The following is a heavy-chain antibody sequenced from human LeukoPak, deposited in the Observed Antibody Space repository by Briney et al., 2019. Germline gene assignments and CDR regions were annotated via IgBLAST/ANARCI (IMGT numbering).Heavy chain of an antibody. CDR2: IYYSGST. Sequence: SETLSLTCTVSGGSISSYYWNWIRQPPGKGLEWIGYIYYSGSTNYSPSLKSRVTTSVDMSKNQFSLKLSSVTAADTAVYYCARLSYDRSGYWPDYFDYWGQGTLVTVSS. D-gene: IGHD3-22*01. V-gene: IGHV4-59*08. J-gene: IGHJ4*02. CDR3: ARLSYDRSGYWPDYFDY. CDR1: GGSISSYY.